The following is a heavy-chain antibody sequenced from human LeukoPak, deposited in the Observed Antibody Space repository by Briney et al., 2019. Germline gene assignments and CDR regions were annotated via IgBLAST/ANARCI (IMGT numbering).Heavy chain of an antibody. D-gene: IGHD2-2*01. J-gene: IGHJ3*02. CDR1: GYHFTSYW. CDR2: IYAHDSDT. V-gene: IGHV5-51*01. CDR3: ARSSESLSAFDI. Sequence: GGSLQLSCKGSGYHFTSYWMGWARPLPGKGLEWMGIIYAHDSDTRYSPSFQGQVTISADKSISTAYLQWSSLKASDTAMYCCARSSESLSAFDIWGQGTLVTVSS.